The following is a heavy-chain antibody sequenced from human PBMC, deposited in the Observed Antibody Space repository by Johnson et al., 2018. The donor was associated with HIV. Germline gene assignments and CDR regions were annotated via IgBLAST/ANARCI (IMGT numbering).Heavy chain of an antibody. J-gene: IGHJ3*02. D-gene: IGHD3-3*01. Sequence: QVQLVESGGCVVQPGRSLRLSCAASGFTFSSYGMHWVRQAPGKGLEWVAVISYDGSNKYYADSVKGRFTISRDNSKNTLYLQMNSLRAEDTAVYYCAKGAYSMWSGDAFDIWGQGTMVTVSS. CDR1: GFTFSSYG. V-gene: IGHV3-30*19. CDR3: AKGAYSMWSGDAFDI. CDR2: ISYDGSNK.